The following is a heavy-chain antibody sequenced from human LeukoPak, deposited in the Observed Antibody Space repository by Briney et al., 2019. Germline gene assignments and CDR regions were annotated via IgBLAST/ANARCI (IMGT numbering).Heavy chain of an antibody. CDR1: GGSISSYY. CDR2: IYTSGST. Sequence: SETLSLTCTVSGGSISSYYWSWIRQSAGKGLEWIGRIYTSGSTNYNPSLKSRVTISSDTSKNQFSLRLTSVTAADTALYYCARGAGGDSTGFDYWGQGTLVTVSS. CDR3: ARGAGGDSTGFDY. J-gene: IGHJ4*02. D-gene: IGHD3-22*01. V-gene: IGHV4-4*07.